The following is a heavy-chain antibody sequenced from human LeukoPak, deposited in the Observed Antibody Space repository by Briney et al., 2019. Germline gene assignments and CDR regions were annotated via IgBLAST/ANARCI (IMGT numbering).Heavy chain of an antibody. CDR2: IIPILGIA. J-gene: IGHJ4*02. Sequence: ASVKVSCKASGGTFSSYAISGVRQAPGQGLEWMGRIIPILGIANYAQKFQGRVTIKSTSTAYMELSSLRSEDTAVYYCARGSGYDLGYWGQGTLVTVSS. CDR3: ARGSGYDLGY. CDR1: GGTFSSYA. D-gene: IGHD5-12*01. V-gene: IGHV1-69*04.